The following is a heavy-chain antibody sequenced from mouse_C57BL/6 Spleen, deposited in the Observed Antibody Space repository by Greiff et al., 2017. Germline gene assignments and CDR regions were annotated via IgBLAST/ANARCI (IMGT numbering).Heavy chain of an antibody. CDR2: ILPGSGST. Sequence: VQLQQSGAELMKPGASVKLSCKATGYTFTGYWIEWVQQRPGHGLEWIAEILPGSGSTNYNEKFKGKATFTADTSYNTAYMQLSSLTTEYAAIYYCARERTIHDCAPWFAYWGQGTLVTVSA. CDR3: ARERTIHDCAPWFAY. V-gene: IGHV1-9*01. CDR1: GYTFTGYW. J-gene: IGHJ3*01. D-gene: IGHD2-4*01.